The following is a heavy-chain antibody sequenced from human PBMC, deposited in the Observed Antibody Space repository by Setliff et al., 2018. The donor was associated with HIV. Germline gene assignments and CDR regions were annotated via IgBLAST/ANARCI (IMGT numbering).Heavy chain of an antibody. CDR3: ARGPGGWQRDYYYYMDV. Sequence: ETLSLTCAVYGGSFSGNYWSWIRQPPGKGLEWIGEINHSGSTNYNPSLKSRVIISVDLSKNQFSLKLSSVTAADTAVYYCARGPGGWQRDYYYYMDVWDKGTTVTVSS. D-gene: IGHD2-15*01. CDR2: INHSGST. V-gene: IGHV4-34*01. J-gene: IGHJ6*03. CDR1: GGSFSGNY.